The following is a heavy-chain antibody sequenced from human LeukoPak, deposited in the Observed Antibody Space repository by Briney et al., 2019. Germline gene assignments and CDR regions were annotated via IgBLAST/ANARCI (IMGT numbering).Heavy chain of an antibody. CDR1: GGSISTNY. CDR2: IFYSGST. Sequence: SETLSLTCTVSGGSISTNYWGWIRQPPGKGLEWIGNIFYSGSTYYGPSLKSRVTISVDTSKNQFSLKLSSVTAADTAVYYCARSGAGRTVDYWGQGTLVTVSS. D-gene: IGHD1-1*01. J-gene: IGHJ4*02. CDR3: ARSGAGRTVDY. V-gene: IGHV4-39*07.